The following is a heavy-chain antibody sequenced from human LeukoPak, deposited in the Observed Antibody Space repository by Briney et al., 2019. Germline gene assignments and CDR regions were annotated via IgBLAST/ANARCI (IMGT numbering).Heavy chain of an antibody. D-gene: IGHD1-14*01. CDR1: GGSISSSSYY. CDR3: ARPEPGSGWFDP. V-gene: IGHV4-39*01. J-gene: IGHJ5*02. Sequence: SETLSLTCTVSGGSISSSSYYWGWIRQPPGKGLEGIGSIYYSGSTYYDPSLKSRVTISVDTSKNQFSLKLSSVTAADTAVYYCARPEPGSGWFDPWGQGTLVTVSS. CDR2: IYYSGST.